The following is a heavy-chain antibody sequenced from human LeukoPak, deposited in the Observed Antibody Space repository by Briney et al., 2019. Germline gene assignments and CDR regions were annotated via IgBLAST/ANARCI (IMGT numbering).Heavy chain of an antibody. V-gene: IGHV3-23*01. Sequence: GGSLRLSCAASGFTFSSYAMSWIRQAPGKGLEWVSAISGSGGSTYYADSVKGRFTISRDNSKNTLYLQMNSLRAEDTAVYYCAKSPGYSSSWYNYWGQGTLVTVSS. D-gene: IGHD6-13*01. CDR2: ISGSGGST. CDR1: GFTFSSYA. CDR3: AKSPGYSSSWYNY. J-gene: IGHJ4*02.